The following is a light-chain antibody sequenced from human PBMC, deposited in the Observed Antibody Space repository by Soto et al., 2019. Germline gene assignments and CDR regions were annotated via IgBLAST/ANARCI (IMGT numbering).Light chain of an antibody. Sequence: DIQMTQSPSTLSASVGDRVTITCRASQSISSWLAWYQQKPGKAPKLLIYKASNLESGVPSRFSGSGSGTEFTLTISSLQPDDFATYYCQQYNSYSATFGGGTKVEI. J-gene: IGKJ4*01. CDR1: QSISSW. V-gene: IGKV1-5*03. CDR2: KAS. CDR3: QQYNSYSAT.